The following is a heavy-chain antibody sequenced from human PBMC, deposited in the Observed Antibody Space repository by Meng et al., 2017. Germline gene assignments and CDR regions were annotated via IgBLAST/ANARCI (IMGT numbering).Heavy chain of an antibody. V-gene: IGHV3-30*19. CDR2: ISYDGSNK. D-gene: IGHD3-10*01. J-gene: IGHJ4*02. Sequence: QVHLVESGGGVVQPGRSLRLSCAASGFTLSSYGIHWVRQAPGKGLEWVAVISYDGSNKYYADSVKGRFTISRDNSKNTLYLQMNSLRAEDTAVYYCAGGLMVNDYWGQGTLVTVSS. CDR3: AGGLMVNDY. CDR1: GFTLSSYG.